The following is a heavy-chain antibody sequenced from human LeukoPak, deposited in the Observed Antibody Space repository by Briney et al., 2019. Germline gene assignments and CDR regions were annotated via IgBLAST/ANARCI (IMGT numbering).Heavy chain of an antibody. Sequence: SVKVSCKASGGIFSSYGISWVRQAPGQGLEWMGGIIPDFDIANYAQKFQGRATITADESTRTAYMELSSLTSDDTAVYYCARVPGFDIVVVPDAYKYFDPWGQGTLVTVSS. J-gene: IGHJ5*02. D-gene: IGHD2-2*01. CDR3: ARVPGFDIVVVPDAYKYFDP. V-gene: IGHV1-69*13. CDR2: IIPDFDIA. CDR1: GGIFSSYG.